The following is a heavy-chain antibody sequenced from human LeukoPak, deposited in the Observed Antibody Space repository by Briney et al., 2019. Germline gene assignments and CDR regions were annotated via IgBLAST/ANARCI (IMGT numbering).Heavy chain of an antibody. CDR2: ISGSGGST. Sequence: PGGSLRLSCAASGFTFSSYAMSWVRQAPGKGLEWVSAISGSGGSTYYADPVKGRFTISRDNSKNTLYLQMNSLRAEDTAVYYCAKDLHIVVVIATRDFDYWGQGTLVTVSS. D-gene: IGHD2-21*01. V-gene: IGHV3-23*01. J-gene: IGHJ4*02. CDR3: AKDLHIVVVIATRDFDY. CDR1: GFTFSSYA.